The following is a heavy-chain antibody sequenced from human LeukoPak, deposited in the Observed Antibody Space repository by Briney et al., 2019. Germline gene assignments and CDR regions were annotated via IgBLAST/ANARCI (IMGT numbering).Heavy chain of an antibody. CDR2: IYYSGST. Sequence: SQTLSLTCTVSGGSISSGDYYWSWIRQPPGKGLEWIGYIYYSGSTYYNPSLKSRVTISVDTSKNQFSLKLSSVTAADTAVYYCAGDNCGGDCYYNWFDPWGQGTLVTVSS. V-gene: IGHV4-30-4*08. CDR1: GGSISSGDYY. J-gene: IGHJ5*02. D-gene: IGHD2-21*01. CDR3: AGDNCGGDCYYNWFDP.